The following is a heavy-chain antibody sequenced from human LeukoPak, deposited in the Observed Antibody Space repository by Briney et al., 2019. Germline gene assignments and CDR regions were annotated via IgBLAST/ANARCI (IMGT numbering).Heavy chain of an antibody. J-gene: IGHJ4*02. Sequence: GGSLRLSCAASRFTFSTYGVHWVRQAPGKGLDWVAFIRNDGSIKYYADSVKGRFTISRDNSENTLYLQMNSLRPEDTAMYYCAKVFCSGGSCYPHTFDYWGQGILVTVSS. V-gene: IGHV3-30*02. D-gene: IGHD2-15*01. CDR1: RFTFSTYG. CDR2: IRNDGSIK. CDR3: AKVFCSGGSCYPHTFDY.